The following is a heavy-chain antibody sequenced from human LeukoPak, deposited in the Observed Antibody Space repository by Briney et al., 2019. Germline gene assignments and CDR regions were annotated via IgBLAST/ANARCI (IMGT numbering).Heavy chain of an antibody. J-gene: IGHJ4*02. D-gene: IGHD4/OR15-4a*01. V-gene: IGHV3-11*01. CDR3: ARRAGAYSHPYDY. CDR1: GFTFSDYY. Sequence: PGGSLRLSCAASGFTFSDYYMSWIRQAPGKGLEWVSSISGSANSTFHADSVKGQFTISRDNSKNTLYLQMDSLRAEDTAVYYCARRAGAYSHPYDYWGQGTLVTVSS. CDR2: ISGSANST.